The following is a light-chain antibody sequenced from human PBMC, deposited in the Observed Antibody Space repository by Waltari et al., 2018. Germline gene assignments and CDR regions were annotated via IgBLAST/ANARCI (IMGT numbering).Light chain of an antibody. CDR3: QQSHRSPWT. CDR2: AAS. J-gene: IGKJ1*01. CDR1: QNIDRS. Sequence: DIQMTQSPSSLSASVGDTVTITCRTSQNIDRSLNWYKQRPGNAPKLLIFAASTLQSGVWSRCSGSGSGTDFTLTISGLQSEDFATYFSQQSHRSPWTFGQGTQVDI. V-gene: IGKV1-39*01.